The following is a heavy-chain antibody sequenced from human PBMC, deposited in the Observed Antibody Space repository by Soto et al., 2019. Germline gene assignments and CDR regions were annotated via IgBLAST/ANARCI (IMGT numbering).Heavy chain of an antibody. CDR1: GFTFSSYA. V-gene: IGHV3-23*01. J-gene: IGHJ4*02. Sequence: EVQLSGSGGGLVQPGGSLRLSCAASGFTFSSYAMSWVRQAPGKGLEWVSAISGSSTSTYYAVSVKGRFTISRDNSKNTVYLQMNSLRAEDTAVYYCAKDPSSGFAMENYFDYWGQGTLVTVSA. D-gene: IGHD3-10*01. CDR3: AKDPSSGFAMENYFDY. CDR2: ISGSSTST.